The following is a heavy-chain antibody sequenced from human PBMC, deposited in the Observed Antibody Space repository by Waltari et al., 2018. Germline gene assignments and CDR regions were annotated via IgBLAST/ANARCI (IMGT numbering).Heavy chain of an antibody. Sequence: QVQLVQSGSALKKPGASVKVSCKASGYTFTAYAMNWVRQAPGQGLEWMGWINTNTGNPTYAQGFTGRFVFSLDTSVSTAYLEITSLKAADTAVYYCARGTSTVVGYNWFDPWGQGTLVTVSS. D-gene: IGHD2-2*01. J-gene: IGHJ5*02. V-gene: IGHV7-4-1*02. CDR2: INTNTGNP. CDR3: ARGTSTVVGYNWFDP. CDR1: GYTFTAYA.